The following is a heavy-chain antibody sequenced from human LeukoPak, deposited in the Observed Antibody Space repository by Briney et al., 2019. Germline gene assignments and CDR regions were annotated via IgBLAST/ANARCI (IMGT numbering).Heavy chain of an antibody. J-gene: IGHJ3*02. D-gene: IGHD1-1*01. CDR2: VWYDGSNQ. Sequence: PGRSLKLSCAASGFSFSSYGMHWIRQAPGKGLEWVAVVWYDGSNQYYADSVKGRFTISRDNSKNILYLQMNSLRAEDTAVYYCAKAKGGTTGDVFDIWGQGTMVTVFS. CDR3: AKAKGGTTGDVFDI. CDR1: GFSFSSYG. V-gene: IGHV3-33*06.